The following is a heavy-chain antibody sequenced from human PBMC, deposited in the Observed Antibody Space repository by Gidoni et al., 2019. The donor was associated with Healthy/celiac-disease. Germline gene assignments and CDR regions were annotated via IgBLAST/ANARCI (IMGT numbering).Heavy chain of an antibody. CDR1: GYTFTSYD. Sequence: QVQLVQSGAEVKKPGASVKVSCKASGYTFTSYDINWVRQATGQGLEWMGWMNPNSGNTGYAQKFQGRVTMTRNTSISTAYMELSSLRSEDTAVYYCARLVTMIVVGPGPSYYYYGMDVWGQGTTVTVSS. V-gene: IGHV1-8*01. J-gene: IGHJ6*02. CDR2: MNPNSGNT. D-gene: IGHD3-22*01. CDR3: ARLVTMIVVGPGPSYYYYGMDV.